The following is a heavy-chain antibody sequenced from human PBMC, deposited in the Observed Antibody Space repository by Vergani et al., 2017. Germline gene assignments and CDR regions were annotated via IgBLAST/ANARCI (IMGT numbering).Heavy chain of an antibody. V-gene: IGHV1-46*01. CDR2: INPSGGST. CDR1: GYPFTSYY. D-gene: IGHD2-21*01. CDR3: ARDHGCGGDCYPLNWFDP. J-gene: IGHJ5*02. Sequence: QVQLVQSGAEVKKPGASVKVSCKASGYPFTSYYMHWVRQAPGPGLEWTGIINPSGGSTSDAQKFQGRVTMTRDTSTSTVYMELSSLRSEDTAVYYCARDHGCGGDCYPLNWFDPWGQGTLVTVSS.